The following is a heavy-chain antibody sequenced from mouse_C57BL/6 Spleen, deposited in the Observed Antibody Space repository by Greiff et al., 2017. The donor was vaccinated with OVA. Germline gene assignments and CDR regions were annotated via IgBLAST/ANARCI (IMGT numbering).Heavy chain of an antibody. D-gene: IGHD1-1*01. Sequence: EVKLMESGGGLVQSGRSLRLSCATSGFTFSDFYMEWVRQAPGKGLEWIAASRNKANDYTTEYSASVKGRFIVSRDTSQSILYLQMNALRAEDTAIYYCARGFITTVVAPDYWGQGTTLTVSS. CDR3: ARGFITTVVAPDY. CDR1: GFTFSDFY. CDR2: SRNKANDYTT. V-gene: IGHV7-1*01. J-gene: IGHJ2*01.